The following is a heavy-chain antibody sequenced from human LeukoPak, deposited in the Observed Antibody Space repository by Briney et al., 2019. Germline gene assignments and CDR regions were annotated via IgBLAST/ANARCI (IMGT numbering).Heavy chain of an antibody. J-gene: IGHJ4*02. Sequence: PGGSLRISCAASGFPFKTYTMTWVRQAPGKELEWISAVGDNGGGTFYADSVKGRFTISKDVSSDTLYLQMDSLTADDTAVYYCMKGGWGSPFDYWGQGTMVTVSS. V-gene: IGHV3-23*01. CDR1: GFPFKTYT. CDR2: VGDNGGGT. CDR3: MKGGWGSPFDY. D-gene: IGHD7-27*01.